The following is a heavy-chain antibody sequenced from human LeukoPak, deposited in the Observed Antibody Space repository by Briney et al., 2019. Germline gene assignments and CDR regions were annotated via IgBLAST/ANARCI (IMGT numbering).Heavy chain of an antibody. J-gene: IGHJ4*02. CDR1: GGSFSRYY. Sequence: PSETLSLTCALYGGSFSRYYWSWIRQPPGKGLEWIGEINHSGSTNYNQSLKSRVTISGDTSKNQFSLKLSSVTAADTAVYYCARGGRDGYTNSGYYFDYWGQGTLVTVSS. CDR2: INHSGST. V-gene: IGHV4-34*01. D-gene: IGHD5-24*01. CDR3: ARGGRDGYTNSGYYFDY.